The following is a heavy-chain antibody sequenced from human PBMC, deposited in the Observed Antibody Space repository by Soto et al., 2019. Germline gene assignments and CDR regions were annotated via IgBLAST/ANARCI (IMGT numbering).Heavy chain of an antibody. CDR3: AKDGYSGYDLGYFDY. CDR2: ISGSGGST. Sequence: GGSLRLSCATSGFTFSSSAMSWVRQAPGKGLEWVSAISGSGGSTYYADSVKGRFTISRDNSKNTLYLQMNSLRAEDTAVYYCAKDGYSGYDLGYFDYWGQGTLVTVSS. V-gene: IGHV3-23*01. CDR1: GFTFSSSA. J-gene: IGHJ4*02. D-gene: IGHD5-12*01.